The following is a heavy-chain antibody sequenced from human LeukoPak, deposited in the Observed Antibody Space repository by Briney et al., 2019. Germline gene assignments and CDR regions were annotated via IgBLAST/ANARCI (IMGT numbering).Heavy chain of an antibody. V-gene: IGHV4-34*01. CDR1: GGSFSGYY. J-gene: IGHJ4*02. CDR3: ARGVGTGTYPDYYFDY. Sequence: SETLSLTCAVYGGSFSGYYWSWIRQPPGKGLEWIGEINHSGSTNYNPSLKSRVTISVDTSKNQFSLKLSSVTAADTAVYYCARGVGTGTYPDYYFDYWGQGTLVTVSS. D-gene: IGHD1-1*01. CDR2: INHSGST.